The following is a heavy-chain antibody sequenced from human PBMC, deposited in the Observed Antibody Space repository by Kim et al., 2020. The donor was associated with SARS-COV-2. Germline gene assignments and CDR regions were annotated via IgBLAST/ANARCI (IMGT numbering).Heavy chain of an antibody. V-gene: IGHV3-30*18. CDR2: ISYDGSNK. D-gene: IGHD1-26*01. CDR3: AKDLGRELAWGHDAFDI. Sequence: GGSLRLSCAASGFTFSSYGMHWVRQAPGKGLEWVAVISYDGSNKYYADSVKGRFTISRDNSKNTLYLQMNSLRAEDTAVYYCAKDLGRELAWGHDAFDIWGQGTMVTVSS. CDR1: GFTFSSYG. J-gene: IGHJ3*02.